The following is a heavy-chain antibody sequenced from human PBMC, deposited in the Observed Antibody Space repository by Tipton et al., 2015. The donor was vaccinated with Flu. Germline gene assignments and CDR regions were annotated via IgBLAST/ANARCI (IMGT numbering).Heavy chain of an antibody. J-gene: IGHJ4*02. Sequence: TLSLTCTVSGGSISSGSYYWSWIRQPAGKGLEWIGRIYTTGSTNYNPSLKSRDTISADTSKNKFSLELRSVTAADTAVYYCARIYYYGSGDYYLDSWGQGTLVTVSS. CDR1: GGSISSGSYY. V-gene: IGHV4-61*02. CDR2: IYTTGST. D-gene: IGHD3-10*01. CDR3: ARIYYYGSGDYYLDS.